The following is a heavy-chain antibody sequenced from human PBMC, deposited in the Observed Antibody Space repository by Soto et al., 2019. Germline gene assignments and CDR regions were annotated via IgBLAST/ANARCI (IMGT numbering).Heavy chain of an antibody. CDR2: TSGSGGST. D-gene: IGHD3-22*01. Sequence: GGSLRLSCAASGFRFSTYAMSWVRQAPGKGLEWVSATSGSGGSTYYADSVKGRFSISRDNSKSTLYLQMSSLRAEDTAVDYCAKGVNYYDSSGYYSYYYNDMDVWGQGTTVTVSS. CDR1: GFRFSTYA. V-gene: IGHV3-23*01. J-gene: IGHJ6*02. CDR3: AKGVNYYDSSGYYSYYYNDMDV.